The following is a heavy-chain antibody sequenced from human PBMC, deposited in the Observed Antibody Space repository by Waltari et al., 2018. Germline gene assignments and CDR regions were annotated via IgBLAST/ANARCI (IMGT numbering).Heavy chain of an antibody. V-gene: IGHV4-39*07. Sequence: QLQLQESGPGLVKPSETLSLTCTVSGGSISSSSYYWGWIRQPPGKGLEWIGSIYYSGSTYYTPSLKSRVTISVDTSKNQFSLKLSSVTAADTAVYYCASFRLRFLEWSFDYWGQGTLVTVSS. D-gene: IGHD3-3*01. J-gene: IGHJ4*02. CDR3: ASFRLRFLEWSFDY. CDR1: GGSISSSSYY. CDR2: IYYSGST.